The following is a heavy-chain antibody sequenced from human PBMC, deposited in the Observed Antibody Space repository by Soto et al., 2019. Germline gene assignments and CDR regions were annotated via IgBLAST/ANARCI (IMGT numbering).Heavy chain of an antibody. CDR2: ISYDGSNK. D-gene: IGHD6-19*01. V-gene: IGHV3-30*03. CDR1: GFTFSSYG. J-gene: IGHJ4*02. CDR3: AREGRVGGIDY. Sequence: GGSLRLSCAASGFTFSSYGLHWVRQAPGTGLEWVAVISYDGSNKYYADSVKGRFTISRDNAKNSLYLQMNSLRAEDTAVYYCAREGRVGGIDYWGQGTPVTVSS.